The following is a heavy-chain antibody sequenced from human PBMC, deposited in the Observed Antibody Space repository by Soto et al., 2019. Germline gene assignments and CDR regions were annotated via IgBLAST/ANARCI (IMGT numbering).Heavy chain of an antibody. J-gene: IGHJ6*03. CDR1: GGTFSSYT. V-gene: IGHV1-69*02. CDR2: IIPILGIA. D-gene: IGHD1-20*01. Sequence: SVKVSCEASGGTFSSYTISWVRQAPGQGLEWMGRIIPILGIANYAQKFQGRVTITADKSTSTAYMELSSLRSEDTAVYYCARAINWFYFLQYYYYYYMYVWGKGSAVTV. CDR3: ARAINWFYFLQYYYYYYMYV.